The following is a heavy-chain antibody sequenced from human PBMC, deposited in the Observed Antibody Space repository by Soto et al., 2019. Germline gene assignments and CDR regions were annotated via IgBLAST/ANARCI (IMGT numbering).Heavy chain of an antibody. CDR3: ARGAAAGSYFDY. J-gene: IGHJ4*02. CDR1: GGSSSSYY. Sequence: ALETLSPTCTVSGGSSSSYYWSWIRQPPGKGLEWIGYIYYSGSTNYNPSLKSRVTISVDTSKNQFSLKLSSVTAADTAVYYCARGAAAGSYFDYWGQGTLVTVSS. CDR2: IYYSGST. D-gene: IGHD6-13*01. V-gene: IGHV4-59*01.